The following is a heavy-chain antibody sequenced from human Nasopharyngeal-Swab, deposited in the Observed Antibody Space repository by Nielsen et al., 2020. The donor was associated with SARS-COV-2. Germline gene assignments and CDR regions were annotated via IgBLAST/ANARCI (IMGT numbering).Heavy chain of an antibody. CDR3: ARNNPGSLVNYYYYMDV. D-gene: IGHD3-16*01. CDR2: IYYSGST. Sequence: WIRQPPGKGLEWIGRIYYSGSTYYNPSLKRRVTISVDTSKNQFSLKLSSVTAADTAVYYCARNNPGSLVNYYYYMDVWGKGTTVTVSS. J-gene: IGHJ6*03. V-gene: IGHV4-39*01.